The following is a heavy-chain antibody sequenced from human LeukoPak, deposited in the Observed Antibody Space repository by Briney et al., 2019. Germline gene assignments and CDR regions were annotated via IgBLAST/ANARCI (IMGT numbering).Heavy chain of an antibody. CDR3: AREEGIRLGELSSFDP. J-gene: IGHJ5*02. CDR1: GYAISTSYS. CDR2: IYHSGTT. D-gene: IGHD3-16*02. Sequence: SETLSLTCAVSGYAISTSYSWGWIRQPPGKGLEWIGGIYHSGTTYYNPSLKSRVTISVDTYKNQFSLILGSVNASDTAVYYCAREEGIRLGELSSFDPWGQGTLVTVSS. V-gene: IGHV4-38-2*02.